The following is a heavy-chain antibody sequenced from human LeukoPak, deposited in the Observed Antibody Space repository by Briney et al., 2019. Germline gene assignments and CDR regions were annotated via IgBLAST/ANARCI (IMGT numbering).Heavy chain of an antibody. V-gene: IGHV4-4*02. Sequence: SETLSLTCAVSGGSISSSNWWSWVRQPPGKGLEWIGSIYYSGSTYYNPSLKSRVTISVDTSKNQFSLKLSSVTAADTAVYYCARDSGSSGWYDYWGQGTLVTVSS. J-gene: IGHJ4*02. CDR2: IYYSGST. D-gene: IGHD6-19*01. CDR1: GGSISSSNW. CDR3: ARDSGSSGWYDY.